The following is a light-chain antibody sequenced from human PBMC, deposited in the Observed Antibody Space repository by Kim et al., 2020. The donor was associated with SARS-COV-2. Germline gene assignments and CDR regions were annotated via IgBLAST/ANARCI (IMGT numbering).Light chain of an antibody. V-gene: IGLV3-19*01. J-gene: IGLJ2*01. CDR3: NSRDTSNFVI. Sequence: SSELTQDPAVSVALGQTVRITCQGDSLRKYYASWYQQKPGQAPVLLISGKINRPSGIPDRFSGSSSGNTASLTIAGAQAEDEADYYCNSRDTSNFVIFGGGTQLTVL. CDR2: GKI. CDR1: SLRKYY.